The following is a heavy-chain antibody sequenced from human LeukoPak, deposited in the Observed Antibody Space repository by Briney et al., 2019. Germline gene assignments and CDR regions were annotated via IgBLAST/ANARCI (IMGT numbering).Heavy chain of an antibody. CDR1: GFNLDDYT. V-gene: IGHV3-21*04. Sequence: PGGSLRLSCAASGFNLDDYTMNWVRQAPGKGLEWVSSISSRNTYIYYADSVRGRFTISRDNTKNTLYLQMNSLRAEDTAVYYCTKGTMIRGVSYHYYGMDVWGQGTTVTVSS. CDR3: TKGTMIRGVSYHYYGMDV. D-gene: IGHD3-10*01. CDR2: ISSRNTYI. J-gene: IGHJ6*02.